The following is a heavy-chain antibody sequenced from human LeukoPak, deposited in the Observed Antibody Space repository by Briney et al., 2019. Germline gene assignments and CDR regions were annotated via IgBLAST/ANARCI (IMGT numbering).Heavy chain of an antibody. V-gene: IGHV4-39*01. CDR1: GASISGSGYY. CDR2: IYYTGNT. D-gene: IGHD1-20*01. Sequence: SETLSLTCAVSGASISGSGYYLGWIRQPPGKGLEWIGNIYYTGNTYYNASLQSRVTISIDTSKNQFSLRLNSVTAADTAVYYCARRITGTTSDSFDYWGQGTQVTVSS. CDR3: ARRITGTTSDSFDY. J-gene: IGHJ4*02.